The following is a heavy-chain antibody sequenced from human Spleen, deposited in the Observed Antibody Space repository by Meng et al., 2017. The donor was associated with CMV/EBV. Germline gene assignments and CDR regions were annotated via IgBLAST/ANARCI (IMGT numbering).Heavy chain of an antibody. D-gene: IGHD3-9*01. CDR1: GFTFSLYE. CDR2: ISSSGSTI. CDR3: ARLHDILTTYDAFDI. V-gene: IGHV3-48*03. J-gene: IGHJ3*02. Sequence: GGSLRLSCAASGFTFSLYEMNWVRQAPGKGLEWVSYISSSGSTIYYADSVKGRFTISRDNAKNSLWLQMNSLRAEDTAVYYCARLHDILTTYDAFDIWGQGTMVTVSS.